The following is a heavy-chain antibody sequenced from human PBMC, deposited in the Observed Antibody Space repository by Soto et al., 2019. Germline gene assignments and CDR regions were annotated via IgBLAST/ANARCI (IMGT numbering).Heavy chain of an antibody. V-gene: IGHV4-34*01. CDR3: AGPPYSSGWYGRAAFDI. CDR1: GGSFSGYY. D-gene: IGHD6-19*01. CDR2: INHSGST. Sequence: SETLSLTCAVYGGSFSGYYWSWIRQPPGKWLEWIGEINHSGSTNYNPSLKSRVTISVDTSKNQFSLKLSSVTAADTAVYYCAGPPYSSGWYGRAAFDIWGQGXMVTVSS. J-gene: IGHJ3*02.